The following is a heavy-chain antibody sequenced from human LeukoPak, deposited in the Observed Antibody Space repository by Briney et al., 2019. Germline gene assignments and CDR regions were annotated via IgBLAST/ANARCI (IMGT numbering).Heavy chain of an antibody. V-gene: IGHV4-39*01. CDR2: IYYSGNT. CDR1: GGSISSNYH. CDR3: ARLGIAATGPAV. J-gene: IGHJ3*01. D-gene: IGHD6-13*01. Sequence: SETLSLTCTVSGGSISSNYHWGWIRQPPGKGPEWIASIYYSGNTYYNPSLKSRVTISVDTSSNQFSLKLSSVTAADTAVYYCARLGIAATGPAVWGQGTMVSVSS.